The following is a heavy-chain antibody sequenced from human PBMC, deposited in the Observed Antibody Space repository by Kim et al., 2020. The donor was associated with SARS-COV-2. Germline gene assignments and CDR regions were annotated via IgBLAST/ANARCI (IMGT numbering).Heavy chain of an antibody. D-gene: IGHD2-15*01. CDR3: AREQWVRVAATSYTSVTDFWQYYFDY. CDR2: IKQDGSEK. CDR1: GFTFSSYW. V-gene: IGHV3-7*01. J-gene: IGHJ4*02. Sequence: GGSLRLSCAASGFTFSSYWMSWVRQAPGKGLEWVANIKQDGSEKYYVDSVKGRFTISRDNAKNSLYLQMNSLRAEDTAVYYCAREQWVRVAATSYTSVTDFWQYYFDYWGQGTLVTVSS.